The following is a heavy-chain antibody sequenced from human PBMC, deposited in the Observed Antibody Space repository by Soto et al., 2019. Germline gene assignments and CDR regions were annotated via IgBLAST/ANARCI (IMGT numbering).Heavy chain of an antibody. CDR2: ISYDGSNK. D-gene: IGHD3-22*01. J-gene: IGHJ4*02. V-gene: IGHV3-30-3*01. CDR3: ASGGYYDSSGYYSPEET. CDR1: GFTFSSYA. Sequence: PGGSLRLSCAASGFTFSSYAMHWVRQAPGKGLEWVAVISYDGSNKYYADSVKGRFTISRDNSKNTLYLQMNSLRAEDTAMYYCASGGYYDSSGYYSPEETWGQGTLVTVSS.